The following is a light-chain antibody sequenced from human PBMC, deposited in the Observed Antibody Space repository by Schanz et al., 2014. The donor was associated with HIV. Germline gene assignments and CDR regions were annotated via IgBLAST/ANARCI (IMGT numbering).Light chain of an antibody. CDR3: QQYNKWPPLT. V-gene: IGKV3-20*01. J-gene: IGKJ4*01. CDR1: QSVSNNY. Sequence: EIVLTQSPGTLSLSPGERATLSCRASQSVSNNYLAWYQQKHGQAPRLLMYDASSRATGIPDRFSGSGSGTDFTLTISSLQSEDFAVYYCQQYNKWPPLTFGGGTKVEIK. CDR2: DAS.